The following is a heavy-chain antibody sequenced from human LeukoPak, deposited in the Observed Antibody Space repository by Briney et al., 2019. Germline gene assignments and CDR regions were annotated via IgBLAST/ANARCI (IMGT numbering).Heavy chain of an antibody. CDR2: IYYSGST. Sequence: SETLSLTCTVSGGSISSYYWSWIRQPPGKGLEWIGYIYYSGSTNYNPSLKSRVTISVDTSKNQFSLKLSSVTAADTAVYYCARDLRWFDPWGQGTLVTVSS. J-gene: IGHJ5*02. CDR1: GGSISSYY. V-gene: IGHV4-59*01. CDR3: ARDLRWFDP.